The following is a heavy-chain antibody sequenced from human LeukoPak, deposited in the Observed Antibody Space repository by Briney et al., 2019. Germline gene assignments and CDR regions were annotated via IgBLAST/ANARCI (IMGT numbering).Heavy chain of an antibody. J-gene: IGHJ3*01. D-gene: IGHD3-9*01. V-gene: IGHV3-48*03. CDR3: SRRAILTGHTDAFDV. CDR1: GFTFRSHE. CDR2: SSANGNSR. Sequence: GGSLRLSCAASGFTFRSHEMNWVRQAPGKGLEWVSYSSANGNSRYYADSVKGRFTISRDNAKNSLYLQMNSLRAEDTAVYYCSRRAILTGHTDAFDVWGQGTEVTVSS.